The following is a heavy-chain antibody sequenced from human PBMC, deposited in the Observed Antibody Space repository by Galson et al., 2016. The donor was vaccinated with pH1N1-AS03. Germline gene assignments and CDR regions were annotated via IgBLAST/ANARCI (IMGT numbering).Heavy chain of an antibody. V-gene: IGHV3-9*03. CDR2: ISWNGGSR. D-gene: IGHD6-19*01. CDR1: GFTFDDYDDYA. CDR3: AAAQGAWLVGRMLY. Sequence: SLRLSCAASGFTFDDYDDYAMHWVRQVPGKGLEWVSGISWNGGSRGYADSVRGRFTISRDNARNTLDLQMNSLKTEDMAFYYCAAAQGAWLVGRMLYWGQTTLVTVSS. J-gene: IGHJ4*02.